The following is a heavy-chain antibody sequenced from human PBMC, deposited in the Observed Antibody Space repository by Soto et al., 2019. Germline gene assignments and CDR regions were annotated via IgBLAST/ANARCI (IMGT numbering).Heavy chain of an antibody. CDR2: INYSGST. CDR1: GGSFSGFY. J-gene: IGHJ3*02. CDR3: ARGRFNYDPFALEI. Sequence: QVQLQQWGAGLLKPSETLSLTCGVYGGSFSGFYWTWIRQPPGKGLEWIGEINYSGSTNYNPSLKSRFTISVETSKKQFSLKLSSVTAADTAMYYCARGRFNYDPFALEIWGQGTMVTVSS. V-gene: IGHV4-34*01. D-gene: IGHD3-22*01.